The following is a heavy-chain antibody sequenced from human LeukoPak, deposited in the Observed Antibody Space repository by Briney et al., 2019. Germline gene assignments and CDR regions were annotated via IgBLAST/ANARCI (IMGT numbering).Heavy chain of an antibody. V-gene: IGHV1-18*01. CDR1: GYTFTSYG. J-gene: IGHJ5*02. D-gene: IGHD3-22*01. CDR2: ISAYNGNT. Sequence: ASVKVSCKASGYTFTSYGISWVRQAPGQGLEWMGWISAYNGNTNYAQKLQGRGTMTTDTSTSTAYMELSSLRSEDTAVYYCARGRYYDTPFDPWGQGTLVTVSS. CDR3: ARGRYYDTPFDP.